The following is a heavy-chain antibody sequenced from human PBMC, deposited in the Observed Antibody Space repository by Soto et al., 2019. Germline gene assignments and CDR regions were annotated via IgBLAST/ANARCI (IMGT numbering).Heavy chain of an antibody. J-gene: IGHJ6*02. V-gene: IGHV1-46*01. D-gene: IGHD2-2*01. CDR3: ARAGIAYCSSTTCYLYYYVMDV. CDR2: INPNSGST. Sequence: ASVKVSCKASGYSVTSYYMHWVRQAPGQGLEWMGIINPNSGSTTYARKFQGRVTMTRDTSTSTVYMELTSLTSGDTAVYYCARAGIAYCSSTTCYLYYYVMDVWGQGTTVTAP. CDR1: GYSVTSYY.